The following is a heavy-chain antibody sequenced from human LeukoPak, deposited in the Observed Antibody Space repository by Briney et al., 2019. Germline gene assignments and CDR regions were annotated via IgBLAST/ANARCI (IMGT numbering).Heavy chain of an antibody. V-gene: IGHV4-34*01. J-gene: IGHJ4*02. D-gene: IGHD3-16*01. CDR3: AILLGY. CDR2: INHSGST. CDR1: GGSFSGYY. Sequence: SDTLSLTCAVYGGSFSGYYWSWIRQPPGKGLEWIGEINHSGSTNYNPSLKSRVTISVDTSKNQFSLKLSSVTAADTAVYYCAILLGYWGQGTLVTVSS.